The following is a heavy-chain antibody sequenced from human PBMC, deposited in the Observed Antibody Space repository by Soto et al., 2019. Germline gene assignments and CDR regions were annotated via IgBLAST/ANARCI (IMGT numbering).Heavy chain of an antibody. CDR3: ARDPVLDY. CDR2: ISGGSGNT. J-gene: IGHJ4*02. V-gene: IGHV1-3*01. CDR1: GYTFTSYT. Sequence: QVQLVQSGAEVKKPGASVKVSCKASGYTFTSYTMHWIRQAPGQRLEWMGWISGGSGNTKYSQKFQGRVTITRDTSASTAYVELSSLRSEDTDVYYCARDPVLDYWGQGTLVTVSS. D-gene: IGHD4-17*01.